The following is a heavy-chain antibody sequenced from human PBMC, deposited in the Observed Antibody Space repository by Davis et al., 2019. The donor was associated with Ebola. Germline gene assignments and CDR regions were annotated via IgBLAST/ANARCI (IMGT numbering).Heavy chain of an antibody. CDR1: GYTFTSYG. D-gene: IGHD4-17*01. CDR3: AKTTYYDAFDI. V-gene: IGHV1-18*01. J-gene: IGHJ3*02. CDR2: ISAYNGNT. Sequence: ASVKVSCKASGYTFTSYGISWVRQAPGQGLEWMGWISAYNGNTNYAQKLQGRVTMTTDTSTSTGYMELRSLRSDDTAVYYCAKTTYYDAFDIWGQGTMVTVSS.